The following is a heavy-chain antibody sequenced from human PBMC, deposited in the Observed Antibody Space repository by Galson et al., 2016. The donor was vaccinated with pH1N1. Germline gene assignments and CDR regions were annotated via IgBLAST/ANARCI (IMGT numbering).Heavy chain of an antibody. V-gene: IGHV5-51*01. CDR1: GYTFTDYW. D-gene: IGHD2-21*01. J-gene: IGHJ4*02. CDR3: AREDPSDCYSR. Sequence: QSGAEVKKSGESLKISCEASGYTFTDYWIGWVRQTPGTGLEWIGIIYPRDSDTRYRPSFQGHLTSSADDSISSAYLQWSSLKASDSGLYYRAREDPSDCYSRWDQGTLVTVSS. CDR2: IYPRDSDT.